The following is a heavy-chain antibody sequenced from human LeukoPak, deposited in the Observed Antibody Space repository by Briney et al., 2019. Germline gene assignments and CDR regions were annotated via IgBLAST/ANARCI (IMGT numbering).Heavy chain of an antibody. J-gene: IGHJ4*02. D-gene: IGHD6-13*01. CDR3: ARRRTAAGYFDY. V-gene: IGHV4-30-2*01. CDR1: GGSIGSGGYY. Sequence: PSETLSLTCTVSGGSIGSGGYYWSWIRQPPGKGLEWIGHIYHSGSTYYNPSLKSRVTISVDRSKNQFSLKLSSVTAADTAVYYCARRRTAAGYFDYWGQGTLVTVSS. CDR2: IYHSGST.